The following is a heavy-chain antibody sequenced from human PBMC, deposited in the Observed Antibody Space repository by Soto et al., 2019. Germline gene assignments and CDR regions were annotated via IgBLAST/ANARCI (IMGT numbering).Heavy chain of an antibody. CDR2: IYWDDDK. J-gene: IGHJ5*02. V-gene: IGHV2-5*02. CDR3: ARARYCSGGSCYSRWFDP. CDR1: GFSLSTSGVG. D-gene: IGHD2-15*01. Sequence: QITLKESGPPLVKPTQTLTLTCTFSGFSLSTSGVGVGWIRQPPGKALEWLALIYWDDDKRYSPSLKSRLTITKDTSKNQVVLTMTNMDPVDTATYYCARARYCSGGSCYSRWFDPWGQGTLVTVSS.